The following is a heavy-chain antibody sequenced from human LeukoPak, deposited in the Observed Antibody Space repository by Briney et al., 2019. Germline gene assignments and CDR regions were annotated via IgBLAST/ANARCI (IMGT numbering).Heavy chain of an antibody. CDR2: IFKNGNT. CDR3: AGTGIRNWFDP. V-gene: IGHV4-39*01. J-gene: IGHJ5*02. CDR1: GDSISTTGYF. Sequence: SETLSLTCSVFGDSISTTGYFWVWIRQSPGRGLEWIGSIFKNGNTFYNMSLKSRVTISVDTSKNEFYLNLASVTAADTAVYFCAGTGIRNWFDPWGQGIPVTVSS. D-gene: IGHD1-14*01.